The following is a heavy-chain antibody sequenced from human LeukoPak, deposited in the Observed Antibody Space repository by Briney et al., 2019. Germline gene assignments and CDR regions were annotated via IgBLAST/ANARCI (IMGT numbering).Heavy chain of an antibody. J-gene: IGHJ5*02. Sequence: PGGSLRLSCAASGFTFSSYAMHWARQAPGKGLEWVAVISYDGSNKYYADSVKGRFTISRDNSKNTLYLQMNSLRAEDTAVYYCARDYMMVNWFDPWGQGTLVTVSS. V-gene: IGHV3-30-3*01. D-gene: IGHD2-8*01. CDR1: GFTFSSYA. CDR3: ARDYMMVNWFDP. CDR2: ISYDGSNK.